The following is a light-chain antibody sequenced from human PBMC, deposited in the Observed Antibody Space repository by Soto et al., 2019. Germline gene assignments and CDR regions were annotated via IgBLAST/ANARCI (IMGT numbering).Light chain of an antibody. CDR2: LAS. V-gene: IGKV2-28*01. Sequence: DIVMTQSPLSLPVTPGEPASISCRSSQSLLHSNGYNYLDWYLQRTGQSPQLLIYLASSRASGVPDRFSGSGSGTDFTLKISRVEAEDVGVYYCMQTLQTPLAFGGGTKVEIK. J-gene: IGKJ4*01. CDR3: MQTLQTPLA. CDR1: QSLLHSNGYNY.